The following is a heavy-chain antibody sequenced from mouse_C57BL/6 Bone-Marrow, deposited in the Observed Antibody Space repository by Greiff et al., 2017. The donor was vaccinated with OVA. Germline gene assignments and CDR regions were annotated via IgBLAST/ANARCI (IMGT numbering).Heavy chain of an antibody. J-gene: IGHJ1*03. CDR3: ASVLLRPSSYWYFDV. CDR1: GYTFTDYN. D-gene: IGHD1-1*01. V-gene: IGHV1-22*01. CDR2: INPNNGGT. Sequence: EVKLQESGPELVKPGASVKMSCKASGYTFTDYNMHWVKQSHGKSLEWIGYINPNNGGTSYNQKFKGKATLTVNKSSSTAYMELRSLTSEDSAVXYCASVLLRPSSYWYFDVWGTGTTVTVSS.